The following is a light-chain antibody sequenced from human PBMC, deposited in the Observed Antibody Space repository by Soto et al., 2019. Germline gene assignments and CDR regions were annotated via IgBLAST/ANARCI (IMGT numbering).Light chain of an antibody. CDR1: QSVDRY. V-gene: IGKV3-11*01. CDR3: QQRGKWPST. Sequence: EVVLTQSPDTLSLSPGETATLSCRASQSVDRYVAWYQQKPCQAPRRLIYDAYTRAAGVGARFTVSGSATGFSLTITSLEPVDFAVYYCQQRGKWPSTFGTGTKVEMK. CDR2: DAY. J-gene: IGKJ2*02.